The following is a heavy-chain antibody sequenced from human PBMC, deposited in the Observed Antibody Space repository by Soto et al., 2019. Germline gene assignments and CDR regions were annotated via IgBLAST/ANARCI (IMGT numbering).Heavy chain of an antibody. CDR2: ISASSGNT. CDR1: GYSFNSYG. Sequence: QTQLVQSGPEVKNPGASVKVSCKASGYSFNSYGISCVRQAPGQGLEWMGWISASSGNTTYAQELQGRVTMTTDTATTTAYMELRSLTSDYTSVYYCARETKFYGFWSGYYRFDTWGQGTLVSVSS. J-gene: IGHJ5*02. CDR3: ARETKFYGFWSGYYRFDT. D-gene: IGHD3-3*01. V-gene: IGHV1-18*01.